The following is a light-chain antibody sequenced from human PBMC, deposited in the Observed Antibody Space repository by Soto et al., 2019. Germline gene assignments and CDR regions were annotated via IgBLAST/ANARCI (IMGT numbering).Light chain of an antibody. CDR1: QSVSSSY. CDR3: QRYGSSPT. V-gene: IGKV3D-20*01. J-gene: IGKJ5*01. Sequence: EIVMTQSPATLSVSPGERATLSCGASQSVSSSYLAWYQQKPGLAPRLLIYDASSRATGIPDRFSGSGSGTDFTLTISRLEPEDFAVYYCQRYGSSPTFGQGTRLEI. CDR2: DAS.